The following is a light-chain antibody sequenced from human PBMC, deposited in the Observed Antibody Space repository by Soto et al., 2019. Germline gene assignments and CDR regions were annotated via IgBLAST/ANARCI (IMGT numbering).Light chain of an antibody. CDR1: SSDVGAYDY. CDR2: EVS. V-gene: IGLV2-14*01. J-gene: IGLJ2*01. Sequence: QSALTQPASVSGSPGQSITISCTGTSSDVGAYDYVSWYQQHPDKAPKLLIFEVSNRPSGVSNRFSGSKSGNTASLTISGLQPEDEADYYCSSYTINFLVIFGGGTKVTVL. CDR3: SSYTINFLVI.